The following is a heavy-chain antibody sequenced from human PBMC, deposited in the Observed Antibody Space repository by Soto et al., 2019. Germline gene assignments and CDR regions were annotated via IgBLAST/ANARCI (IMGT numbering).Heavy chain of an antibody. CDR1: GDSVSSNSAA. CDR3: ARAVPPGIVVVPAADYMDV. V-gene: IGHV6-1*01. CDR2: TYYRSKWYN. J-gene: IGHJ6*03. Sequence: SQTLSLTCGISGDSVSSNSAAWNWIRQSPSRGLEWLGRTYYRSKWYNDYAVSVKSRITINPDTSKNQFSLQLNSVTPEDTAVYYCARAVPPGIVVVPAADYMDVWGKGTTVTVSS. D-gene: IGHD2-2*01.